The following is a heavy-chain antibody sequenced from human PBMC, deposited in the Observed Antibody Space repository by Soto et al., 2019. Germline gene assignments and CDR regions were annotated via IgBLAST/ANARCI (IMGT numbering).Heavy chain of an antibody. CDR3: AREDDGGDSLDV. V-gene: IGHV4-30-4*08. J-gene: IGHJ6*02. Sequence: QVQLQQSGPGLVKPSQTLSLTCTVSGDSISSDYYHWTWIRQSPGKGLEWIGYIHHSGSILYNPSLTSRVTISVDTSKNQFSLHPTSVTAADTAVYFCAREDDGGDSLDVWGQGTTVTVSS. D-gene: IGHD2-21*02. CDR1: GDSISSDYYH. CDR2: IHHSGSI.